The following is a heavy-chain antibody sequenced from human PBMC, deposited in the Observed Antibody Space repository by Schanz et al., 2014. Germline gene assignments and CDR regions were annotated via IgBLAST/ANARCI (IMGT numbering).Heavy chain of an antibody. CDR1: GGTFSSYT. CDR2: ISTFRNEDT. J-gene: IGHJ4*02. CDR3: ARGFDFWDR. Sequence: QVHLVQSGAEVKKPGSSVKVSCKASGGTFSSYTISWVRQAPGQGPEFMGWISTFRNEDTNSAQRFQGRLAMTTDTSTSTAYMELRSLRSDDTAVYYCARGFDFWDRWGQGTLVIVSS. V-gene: IGHV1-18*01. D-gene: IGHD3-3*01.